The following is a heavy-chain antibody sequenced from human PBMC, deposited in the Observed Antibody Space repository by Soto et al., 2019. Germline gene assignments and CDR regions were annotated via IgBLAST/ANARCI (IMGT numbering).Heavy chain of an antibody. D-gene: IGHD4-17*01. J-gene: IGHJ4*02. CDR3: AHGGGGDYWGLSDY. V-gene: IGHV2-5*02. Sequence: QITLKESGPTLVKPTQTLTLTCTFSGFSLSTSGVGVGWIRQPPGKALEWLALIYWDDDKRYSPSLKSRLTITKDTSKNQVVLTMINMDPVDTATYYCAHGGGGDYWGLSDYWGQGTLVTVSS. CDR2: IYWDDDK. CDR1: GFSLSTSGVG.